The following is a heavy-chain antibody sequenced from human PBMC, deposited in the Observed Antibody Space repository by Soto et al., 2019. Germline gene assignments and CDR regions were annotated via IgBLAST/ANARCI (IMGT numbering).Heavy chain of an antibody. Sequence: QVQLVESGGGVVQPGRSLRLSCAASGFTFSSYAMHWVRQAPGKGLEWVAVISYDGISKHYADSVKGRFFISRDDSENTLYVQMNSLRAEDTALYYCAKDGYLDTYYFDYWGQGTLVTVSS. CDR2: ISYDGISK. D-gene: IGHD3-9*01. V-gene: IGHV3-30-3*01. CDR3: AKDGYLDTYYFDY. J-gene: IGHJ4*02. CDR1: GFTFSSYA.